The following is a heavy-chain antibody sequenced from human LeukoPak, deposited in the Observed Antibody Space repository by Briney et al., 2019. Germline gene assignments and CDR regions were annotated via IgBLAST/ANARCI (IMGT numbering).Heavy chain of an antibody. J-gene: IGHJ6*03. D-gene: IGHD3-16*01. CDR3: ARGIMTPYYMDV. Sequence: GGSLRLSCAASGFTFSSYSMNWVRQAPGKGLEWVSFVSSSSSYIYYADSVKGRFTISRDNAKKSLYLQVNSLRAEDTALYYCARGIMTPYYMDVWGKGTTVSVSS. V-gene: IGHV3-21*01. CDR2: VSSSSSYI. CDR1: GFTFSSYS.